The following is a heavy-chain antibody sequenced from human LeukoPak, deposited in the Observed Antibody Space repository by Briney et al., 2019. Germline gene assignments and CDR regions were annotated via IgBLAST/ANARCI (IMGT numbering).Heavy chain of an antibody. Sequence: SGGSLRLSCAASGIIFSDFGMHWVRQAPGKGLEWMAIIWYDGSNKYYADSVKGRFTISRGNSQNTMYLQMNSLRAEDTAVYYCAKATCSGANCFSNSRDAFDIWGQGTMVTVSS. D-gene: IGHD2-15*01. CDR2: IWYDGSNK. CDR3: AKATCSGANCFSNSRDAFDI. V-gene: IGHV3-33*06. J-gene: IGHJ3*02. CDR1: GIIFSDFG.